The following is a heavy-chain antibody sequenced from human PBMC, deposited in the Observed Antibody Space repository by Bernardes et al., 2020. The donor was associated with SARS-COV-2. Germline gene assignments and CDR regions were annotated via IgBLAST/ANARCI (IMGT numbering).Heavy chain of an antibody. J-gene: IGHJ4*02. CDR1: GFTVSSNY. Sequence: GGSLRLSCAASGFTVSSNYMSWVRQAPGKGLEWVSVIYSGGSTYYADSVKGRFTISRDNSKNTLYLQMNSLRAEDKAVYYCARFGIAARRGFDYWGQGNLVTVSS. V-gene: IGHV3-53*01. D-gene: IGHD6-6*01. CDR2: IYSGGST. CDR3: ARFGIAARRGFDY.